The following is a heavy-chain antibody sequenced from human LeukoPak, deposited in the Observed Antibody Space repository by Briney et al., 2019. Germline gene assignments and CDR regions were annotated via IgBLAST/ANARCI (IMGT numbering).Heavy chain of an antibody. CDR1: GFTFSSYG. J-gene: IGHJ4*02. CDR3: AKSVDDGDYVPDY. CDR2: ISYDGSNK. D-gene: IGHD4-17*01. Sequence: HPGGSLRLSCAASGFTFSSYGMHWVRQAPGKELEWVAVISYDGSNKYYADSVKGRFTISRDNSKNTLYLQMNSLRAEDTAVYYCAKSVDDGDYVPDYWGQGTLVTVSS. V-gene: IGHV3-30*18.